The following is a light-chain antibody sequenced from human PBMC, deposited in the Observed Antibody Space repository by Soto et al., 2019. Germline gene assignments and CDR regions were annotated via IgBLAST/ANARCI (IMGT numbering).Light chain of an antibody. Sequence: DVVMTQSPLSLPVTLGQPASISCRSSHSLLDSDDGNTYLDWYLQKPGQSPQLLIYTVSYRASGVPDRFSGSGSGTDFTLKISRVEAEDVGVYYCMQRIEFPLTFGGGTKVDI. J-gene: IGKJ4*01. V-gene: IGKV2-40*01. CDR2: TVS. CDR3: MQRIEFPLT. CDR1: HSLLDSDDGNTY.